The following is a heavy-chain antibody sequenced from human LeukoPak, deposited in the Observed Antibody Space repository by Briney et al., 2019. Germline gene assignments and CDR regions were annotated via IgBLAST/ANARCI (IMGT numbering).Heavy chain of an antibody. CDR1: GGSISNYY. CDR3: ARGGRTQGSLSFYYMDV. CDR2: SYYSGTT. Sequence: SETLSLTCTVSGGSISNYYWNWIRQPPGKGLELIGYSYYSGTTNYNPSLKSRVSMSVDTSKNQFSLKVKSVTAADTAVYYCARGGRTQGSLSFYYMDVWGKGATVTVSS. V-gene: IGHV4-59*01. J-gene: IGHJ6*03. D-gene: IGHD3-10*01.